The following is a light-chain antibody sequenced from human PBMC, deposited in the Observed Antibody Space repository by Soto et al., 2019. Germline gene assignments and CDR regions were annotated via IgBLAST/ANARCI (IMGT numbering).Light chain of an antibody. CDR1: QDISHY. CDR2: KAS. V-gene: IGKV1-12*01. CDR3: HQASSFPLS. Sequence: DIQMTQSPSSLSASVGDTVTITCQASQDISHYLNWYQQKPGKAPNLLIYKASTLQTGVPSRFSGSGSGTDFTLTITNLQPEDFATYYCHQASSFPLSFGGGTKVDIK. J-gene: IGKJ4*01.